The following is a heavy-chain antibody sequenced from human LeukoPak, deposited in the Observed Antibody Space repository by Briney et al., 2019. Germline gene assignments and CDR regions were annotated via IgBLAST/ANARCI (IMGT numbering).Heavy chain of an antibody. Sequence: ASVKVSCKASGYTFTRYYMHWVRQAPGQGLEWMGWSNPNSGGTNYAQRFEGRGTMTRDTSISTGYMELSRLRSEDTAVYYCARAGSSSSELLDYWGQGTLVTVSS. D-gene: IGHD6-6*01. CDR2: SNPNSGGT. CDR3: ARAGSSSSELLDY. J-gene: IGHJ4*02. CDR1: GYTFTRYY. V-gene: IGHV1-2*02.